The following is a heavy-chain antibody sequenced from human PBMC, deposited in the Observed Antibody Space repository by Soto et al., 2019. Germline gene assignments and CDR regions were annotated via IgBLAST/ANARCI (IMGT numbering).Heavy chain of an antibody. CDR2: IYYSGST. CDR3: ARVRTTMVRGVMCGWFAP. CDR1: GGAIRSGGYY. Sequence: PSETLSLTCTVSGGAIRSGGYYWSWIRQHPGKGLEWIGHIYYSGSTYYNPSLKSRVTISVDTSKNQFSLQLSSVTAADTAVYYCARVRTTMVRGVMCGWFAPWGQGTLVTVS. J-gene: IGHJ5*02. D-gene: IGHD3-10*01. V-gene: IGHV4-31*03.